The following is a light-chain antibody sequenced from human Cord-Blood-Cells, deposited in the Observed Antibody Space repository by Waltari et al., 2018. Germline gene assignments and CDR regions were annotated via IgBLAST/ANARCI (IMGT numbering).Light chain of an antibody. CDR1: SSDVGGYNY. J-gene: IGLJ2*01. CDR2: DVS. V-gene: IGLV2-14*01. CDR3: SSYTSSSTLPV. Sequence: QSALTQPASVSGSPGQSITISCTGTSSDVGGYNYVSRYQQHPGKAPKLMIYDVSNRPSGVSNRFSGSKSGNTASLTISGLQAEDEADYYCSSYTSSSTLPVFGGGTKLTVL.